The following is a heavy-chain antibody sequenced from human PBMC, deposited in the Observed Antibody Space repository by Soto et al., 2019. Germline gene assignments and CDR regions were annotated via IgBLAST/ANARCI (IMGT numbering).Heavy chain of an antibody. V-gene: IGHV4-39*01. CDR1: GGSISSGYYY. Sequence: PSETLSLTCTVSGGSISSGYYYWSWIRQPPGKGLEWIGSIYYSGSTYYNPSLKSRVTISVDTSKNQFSLKLSSVTAADTAVYYCASPKIAFYNWFDPWGQGTLVTVSS. J-gene: IGHJ5*02. CDR2: IYYSGST. D-gene: IGHD3-3*02. CDR3: ASPKIAFYNWFDP.